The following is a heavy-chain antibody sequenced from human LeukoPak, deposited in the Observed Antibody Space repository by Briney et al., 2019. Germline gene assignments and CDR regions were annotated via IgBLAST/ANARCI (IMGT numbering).Heavy chain of an antibody. CDR3: ARGTSRGWYQG. CDR1: GGSISSYY. V-gene: IGHV4-59*01. J-gene: IGHJ4*02. D-gene: IGHD6-19*01. CDR2: IYYSGST. Sequence: SETLSLTCTVSGGSISSYYWSWIRQPPGKGLEWIGYIYYSGSTNYNPSLKSRVTISVDTSKSQFSLKLSSVTAADTAVYYCARGTSRGWYQGWGQGTLVTVSS.